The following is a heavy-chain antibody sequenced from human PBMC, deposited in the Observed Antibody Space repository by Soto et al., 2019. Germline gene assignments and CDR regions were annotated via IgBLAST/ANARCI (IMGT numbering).Heavy chain of an antibody. Sequence: SLPSYWPCLARQFLGKGPEWMGMIFPCDSYTRYSPSFPAQVTISADRSTSTVFLQWASLKASDTAVYFCARKDKSGYFNWFGPWGQGTPVHVSS. D-gene: IGHD3-22*01. CDR2: IFPCDSYT. CDR1: SLPSYW. J-gene: IGHJ5*02. V-gene: IGHV5-51*01. CDR3: ARKDKSGYFNWFGP.